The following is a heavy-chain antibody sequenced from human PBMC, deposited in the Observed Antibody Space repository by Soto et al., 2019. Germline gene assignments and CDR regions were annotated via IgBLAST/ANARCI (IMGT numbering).Heavy chain of an antibody. Sequence: ASVKVSCKASGYTFTSYGISWVRQAPGQGLEWMGWISAYNGNTNYAQKLQGRVTMTTDTSTSTAYMELRSLRSDDTAVYYCARDLRVYSSSSWENWFDPWGQGTLVTVSS. CDR2: ISAYNGNT. D-gene: IGHD6-6*01. V-gene: IGHV1-18*04. CDR1: GYTFTSYG. CDR3: ARDLRVYSSSSWENWFDP. J-gene: IGHJ5*02.